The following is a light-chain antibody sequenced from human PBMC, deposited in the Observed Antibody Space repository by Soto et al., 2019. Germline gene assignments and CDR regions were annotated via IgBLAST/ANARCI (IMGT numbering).Light chain of an antibody. J-gene: IGLJ2*01. CDR1: TGHSSYA. CDR2: LNNDGSH. Sequence: QSVLTQSPSASASLGASVNLTCTLSTGHSSYAIAWHQHQPGTGPRYLMRLNNDGSHTKGDGIPDRFSGSSSGAERYLTISNLQSEDEADYYCQTWGTGAVVFGEGTKLTVL. CDR3: QTWGTGAVV. V-gene: IGLV4-69*01.